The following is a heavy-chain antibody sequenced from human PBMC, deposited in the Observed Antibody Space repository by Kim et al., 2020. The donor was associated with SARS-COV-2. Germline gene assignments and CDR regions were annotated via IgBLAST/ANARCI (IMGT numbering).Heavy chain of an antibody. D-gene: IGHD2-2*01. CDR2: ISTDGGNT. V-gene: IGHV3-30*18. J-gene: IGHJ4*02. CDR1: GFTFSGYD. Sequence: GGSLRLSCAASGFTFSGYDMHWVRQAPGKGLEWVALISTDGGNTNYAGSVKGRFTISRDNSKKTLYLQMNSLTTEDTAVYYCAKDKYAGANRLDFWGQGSLVTVSS. CDR3: AKDKYAGANRLDF.